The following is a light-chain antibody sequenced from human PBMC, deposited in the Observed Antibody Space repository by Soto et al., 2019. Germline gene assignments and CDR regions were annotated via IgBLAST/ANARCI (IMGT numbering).Light chain of an antibody. V-gene: IGLV1-44*01. J-gene: IGLJ3*02. CDR3: ATWDDNLNAWV. CDR2: SDN. Sequence: QSVLTQPPSASGTPGQRVTLSCSGSNSNIGTNTVNWYQQFPGTAPKLLIYSDNQRPSRVPDRFSGSKSGTSASLAISGLQSEDEADYYCATWDDNLNAWVFGGGTKVTVL. CDR1: NSNIGTNT.